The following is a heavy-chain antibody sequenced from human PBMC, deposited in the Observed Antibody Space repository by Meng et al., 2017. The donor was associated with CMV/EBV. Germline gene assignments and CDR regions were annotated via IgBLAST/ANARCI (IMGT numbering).Heavy chain of an antibody. J-gene: IGHJ6*02. CDR1: GGSISSSSYY. Sequence: SETLSLTCIVSGGSISSSSYYWGWIRQPPGKGLEWIGSIYYSGSNYYNPSLKSRVTISVDTSKNQFSLKLSSVTAADTAVYYCAATQPGYRHYYYGMDVWGHGTTVTVSS. V-gene: IGHV4-39*07. CDR3: AATQPGYRHYYYGMDV. CDR2: IYYSGSN. D-gene: IGHD5-12*01.